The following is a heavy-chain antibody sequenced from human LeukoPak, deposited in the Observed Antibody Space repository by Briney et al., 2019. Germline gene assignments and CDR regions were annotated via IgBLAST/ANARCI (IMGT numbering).Heavy chain of an antibody. D-gene: IGHD6-19*01. V-gene: IGHV6-1*01. J-gene: IGHJ6*02. Sequence: SQTLSLTCAISGDRVSSNSAAWNWIRQSPSRGLEWLGRTYYRSKWYNDYAVSVKSRITINPDTSKNQFSLQLNSVTPEDTAVYYCARAWYSSGWYHYYGMDVWGQGTTVTVSS. CDR1: GDRVSSNSAA. CDR2: TYYRSKWYN. CDR3: ARAWYSSGWYHYYGMDV.